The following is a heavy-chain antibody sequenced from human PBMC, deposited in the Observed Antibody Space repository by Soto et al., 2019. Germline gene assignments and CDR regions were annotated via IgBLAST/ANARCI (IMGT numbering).Heavy chain of an antibody. CDR2: ISSHSSTL. V-gene: IGHV3-48*02. J-gene: IGHJ5*02. CDR1: GFTFSSYS. Sequence: GGSLRLSCAASGFTFSSYSMNWVRQAPGKGLEWISYISSHSSTLYYADSVKGRFTISRDNAGNSVYLQMNSLRDEDTAVYYCVRDGSGNLYLNWFDPWGQGTLVTVSS. D-gene: IGHD6-19*01. CDR3: VRDGSGNLYLNWFDP.